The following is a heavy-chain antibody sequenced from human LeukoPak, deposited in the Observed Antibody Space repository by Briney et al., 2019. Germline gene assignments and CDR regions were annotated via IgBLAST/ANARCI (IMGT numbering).Heavy chain of an antibody. CDR3: ARDLGSNYVYFDY. Sequence: SEILSLTCTVSGGSISSHYWSWLRQPAGKGLEYIGRIHTSGITNYNPSLKSRVTMSGDTSKNQFYLNLRSVTAADTAVYYCARDLGSNYVYFDYWGQGSLVTVSS. D-gene: IGHD1-26*01. CDR2: IHTSGIT. CDR1: GGSISSHY. V-gene: IGHV4-4*07. J-gene: IGHJ4*02.